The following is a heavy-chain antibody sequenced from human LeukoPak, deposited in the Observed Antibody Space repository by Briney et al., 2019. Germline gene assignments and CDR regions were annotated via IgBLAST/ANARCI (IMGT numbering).Heavy chain of an antibody. V-gene: IGHV4-61*02. CDR2: IYTSGST. Sequence: SETLSLTCTVSGASINSGHYYWSWIRQPAGKGLEWIGRIYTSGSTNYNPSLKSRVTISVDTSKNQFSLKLSSVTAADTAVYYCARVYYSNSYDYWYFDLWGRGTLVTVSS. CDR3: ARVYYSNSYDYWYFDL. J-gene: IGHJ2*01. CDR1: GASINSGHYY. D-gene: IGHD6-13*01.